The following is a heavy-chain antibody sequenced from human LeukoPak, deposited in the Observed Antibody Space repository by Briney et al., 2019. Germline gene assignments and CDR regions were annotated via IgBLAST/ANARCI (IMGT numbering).Heavy chain of an antibody. CDR1: GFTFSSYS. D-gene: IGHD5-18*01. Sequence: GGSLRLSCAASGFTFSSYSMNWVRQAPGKGLEWVSYISSSSSTIYYADSVKGRFTISRDNAKNSLYLQMNSLRAEDTAVYYCARGGYSYGLKTFDYWGQGTLVTVSS. J-gene: IGHJ4*02. CDR2: ISSSSSTI. CDR3: ARGGYSYGLKTFDY. V-gene: IGHV3-48*01.